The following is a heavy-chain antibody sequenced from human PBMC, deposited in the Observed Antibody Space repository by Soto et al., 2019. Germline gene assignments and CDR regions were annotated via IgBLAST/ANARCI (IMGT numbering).Heavy chain of an antibody. CDR1: GASISSGNYY. J-gene: IGHJ4*02. CDR3: ARANFDWLFLFDY. CDR2: IYHSGIT. D-gene: IGHD3-9*01. V-gene: IGHV4-31*03. Sequence: SETLSLTCTVSGASISSGNYYWSWIRQHPGKGLEWIGYIYHSGITSYNPSLESRVTISVDTSNNHFSLKLSSVTAADTAVYYCARANFDWLFLFDYWGQGTLVTVSS.